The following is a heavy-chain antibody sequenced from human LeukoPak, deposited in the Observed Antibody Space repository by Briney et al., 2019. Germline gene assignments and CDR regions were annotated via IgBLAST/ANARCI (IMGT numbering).Heavy chain of an antibody. CDR3: ARDRCSSTSCYFGIDY. Sequence: PGGSLRLSCAASGFTFSSYGMHWVRQAPGKGLEWVAVIWYDGSNKYYADSVKGRFTISRDNSKNTLYLQMNSLRAEDTAVYYCARDRCSSTSCYFGIDYWGQGTLVTVSS. J-gene: IGHJ4*02. CDR1: GFTFSSYG. CDR2: IWYDGSNK. D-gene: IGHD2-2*01. V-gene: IGHV3-33*01.